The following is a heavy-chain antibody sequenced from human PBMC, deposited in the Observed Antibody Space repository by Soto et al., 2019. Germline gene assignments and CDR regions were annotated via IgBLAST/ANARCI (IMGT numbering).Heavy chain of an antibody. CDR2: MWYDGSIQ. Sequence: GGSLRLSCAASGFTFTNYNMHWVRQAPGKGLEWVAVMWYDGSIQYYADSVKGRFTISRDNSKNTLYLQMDSLRAEDTAVYYCAKEMAAVATGDAYLDYWGQGTLVTVSS. J-gene: IGHJ4*02. CDR1: GFTFTNYN. D-gene: IGHD6-13*01. CDR3: AKEMAAVATGDAYLDY. V-gene: IGHV3-33*06.